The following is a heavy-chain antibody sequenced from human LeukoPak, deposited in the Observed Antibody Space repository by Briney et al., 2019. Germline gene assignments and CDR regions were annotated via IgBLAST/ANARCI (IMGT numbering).Heavy chain of an antibody. CDR3: ARDPDIVATPGYFDY. Sequence: ASVKVSCKASGYTFTSYYMRWVRQAPGQGLEWMGIINPSGGSTSYAQKFQGRVTMTRDTSTSTVYMELSSLRSEDTAVYYCARDPDIVATPGYFDYWGQGTLVTVSS. V-gene: IGHV1-46*01. J-gene: IGHJ4*02. CDR2: INPSGGST. D-gene: IGHD5-12*01. CDR1: GYTFTSYY.